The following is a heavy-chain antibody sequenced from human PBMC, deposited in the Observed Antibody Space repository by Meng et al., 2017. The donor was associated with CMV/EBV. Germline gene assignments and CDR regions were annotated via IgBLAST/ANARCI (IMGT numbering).Heavy chain of an antibody. V-gene: IGHV3-11*04. J-gene: IGHJ6*02. D-gene: IGHD3-3*01. Sequence: GESLKISCAASGFTFSDYYMSWIRQAPGKGLEWVSYISSSGSTIYYADSVKGRFNISRDNAKNSLYLQMNSQRAEDTAVYYCAREGYYDFWSGYAYYYYGMDVWGQGTTVTVSS. CDR1: GFTFSDYY. CDR2: ISSSGSTI. CDR3: AREGYYDFWSGYAYYYYGMDV.